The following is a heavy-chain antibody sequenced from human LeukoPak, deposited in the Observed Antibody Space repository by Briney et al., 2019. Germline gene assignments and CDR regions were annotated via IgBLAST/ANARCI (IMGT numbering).Heavy chain of an antibody. CDR3: AGNLAVAAKSAYYYYGMDV. J-gene: IGHJ6*02. Sequence: SETLSLTCAVYGGSFSGYYWSWIRQPPGKGLEWIGYIYYSGSTNYNPSLKSRVTISVDTSKNQFSLKLSSVTAADTAVYYCAGNLAVAAKSAYYYYGMDVWGQGTTVTVSS. V-gene: IGHV4-59*01. CDR2: IYYSGST. CDR1: GGSFSGYY. D-gene: IGHD6-19*01.